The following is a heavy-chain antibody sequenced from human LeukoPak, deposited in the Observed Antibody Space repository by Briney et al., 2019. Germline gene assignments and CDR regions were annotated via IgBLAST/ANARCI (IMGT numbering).Heavy chain of an antibody. CDR3: ARVSAQWLLGVYYYYMDV. Sequence: GGSLRLSCAASGFTFSSYEMNWVRQAPGKGLEWVSYISSSGSTIYYADSVKGRFTISRDNAKNSLYLQMNSLRAEDTAVYYCARVSAQWLLGVYYYYMDVWGKGTTVTISS. V-gene: IGHV3-48*03. J-gene: IGHJ6*03. CDR2: ISSSGSTI. D-gene: IGHD6-19*01. CDR1: GFTFSSYE.